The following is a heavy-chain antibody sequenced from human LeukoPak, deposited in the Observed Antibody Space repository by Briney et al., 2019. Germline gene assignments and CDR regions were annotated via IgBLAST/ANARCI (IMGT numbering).Heavy chain of an antibody. CDR2: IYPGDSDT. CDR1: GYSFTSYW. V-gene: IGHV5-51*01. Sequence: GESLKISCKGSGYSFTSYWIGWVRQMPGKGLEWMGIIYPGDSDTRYSPSFQGQVTISADRSISTAYLQWSSLKASDTAMYYCARPRIAAATRGAFDIWGQGTMVTVSS. CDR3: ARPRIAAATRGAFDI. J-gene: IGHJ3*02. D-gene: IGHD6-13*01.